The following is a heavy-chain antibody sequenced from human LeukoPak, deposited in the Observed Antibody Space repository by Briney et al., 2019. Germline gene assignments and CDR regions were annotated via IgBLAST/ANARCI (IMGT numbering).Heavy chain of an antibody. CDR1: GFTFSSYA. V-gene: IGHV3-23*01. CDR3: LGYCSGCSCYSGAH. J-gene: IGHJ4*02. Sequence: GGSLRLSCAASGFTFSSYAMSWVRQAPGKGLEWVSAISSTGDNTYYADSVKGRFVITRDNSKNTQFLQKNSLRAEDTAVYYCLGYCSGCSCYSGAHWGQGTLVTVSS. CDR2: ISSTGDNT. D-gene: IGHD2-15*01.